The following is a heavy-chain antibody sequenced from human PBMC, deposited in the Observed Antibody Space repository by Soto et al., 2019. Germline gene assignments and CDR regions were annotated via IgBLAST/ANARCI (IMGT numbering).Heavy chain of an antibody. CDR1: GFAFSGSA. J-gene: IGHJ5*02. CDR3: TRDLFSYDYSGILWFDP. D-gene: IGHD3-16*01. CDR2: IRSKGHNYAT. Sequence: EVQLVESGGGLVQPGGSLKLSCAASGFAFSGSAMYWVRQASGKGPEWVGRIRSKGHNYATEYAASVKGRFTISRDDSKNTAYLQMNSLQIEDTAVYYCTRDLFSYDYSGILWFDPWGQGTLVTVSS. V-gene: IGHV3-73*02.